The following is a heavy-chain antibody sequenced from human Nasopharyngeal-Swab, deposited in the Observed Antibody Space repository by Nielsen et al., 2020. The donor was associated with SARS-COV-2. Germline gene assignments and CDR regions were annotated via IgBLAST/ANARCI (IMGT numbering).Heavy chain of an antibody. CDR3: GRWSGWPVRYFDF. Sequence: SVKVSCKASGYTFTSYGFGWMRQAPGQGLEYIGWISAYNGRTYYEQKFQGRVTMATDTSTSTAYMELGSLRSDDTALSYCGRWSGWPVRYFDFWGQGTLVTVSS. D-gene: IGHD6-19*01. J-gene: IGHJ4*02. CDR1: GYTFTSYG. V-gene: IGHV1-18*01. CDR2: ISAYNGRT.